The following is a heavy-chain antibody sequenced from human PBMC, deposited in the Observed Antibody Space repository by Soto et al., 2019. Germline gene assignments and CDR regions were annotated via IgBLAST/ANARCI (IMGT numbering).Heavy chain of an antibody. CDR3: VSQLRIPGSRGFDF. Sequence: QMQLQESGPRLVKPSGTLSLSCAVSSGSISSTNWWSWVRQPPGKGLEWIGEISLGGNTNYNPSLKSLVTISVDKSKNQFSLNLNSVTAADTAVYYCVSQLRIPGSRGFDFWGQGTLVTVSS. D-gene: IGHD2-2*02. J-gene: IGHJ4*02. CDR1: SGSISSTNW. CDR2: ISLGGNT. V-gene: IGHV4-4*02.